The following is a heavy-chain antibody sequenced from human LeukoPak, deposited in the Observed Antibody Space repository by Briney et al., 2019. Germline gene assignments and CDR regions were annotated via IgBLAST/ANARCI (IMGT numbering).Heavy chain of an antibody. CDR3: ARDVYYYGSGSYYKPYNWFDP. Sequence: SETLSLTCTVSGGSISSYYWSWIRQPAGKGLEWIGRIYTSGSTNYNPSLKSRVTMSVDTSKNQFSLKLSSVTAADTAVYYYARDVYYYGSGSYYKPYNWFDPWGQGTLVTVSS. V-gene: IGHV4-4*07. J-gene: IGHJ5*02. D-gene: IGHD3-10*01. CDR1: GGSISSYY. CDR2: IYTSGST.